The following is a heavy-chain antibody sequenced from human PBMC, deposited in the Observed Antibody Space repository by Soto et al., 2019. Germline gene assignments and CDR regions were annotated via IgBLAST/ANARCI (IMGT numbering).Heavy chain of an antibody. CDR3: ARGTGYSSSWREYYYYYYGMYV. V-gene: IGHV1-3*01. CDR2: INAGNGNT. CDR1: GDTFTSYA. D-gene: IGHD6-13*01. J-gene: IGHJ6*02. Sequence: AASVKVSCKASGDTFTSYAMHWVRQAPGQRLEWMGWINAGNGNTKYSQKFQGRVTITRDTSASTAYMELSSLRSEDTAVYYCARGTGYSSSWREYYYYYYGMYVWGQGTTVTVS.